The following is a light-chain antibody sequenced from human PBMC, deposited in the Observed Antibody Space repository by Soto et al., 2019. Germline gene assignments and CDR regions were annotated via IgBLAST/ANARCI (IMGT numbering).Light chain of an antibody. V-gene: IGKV3-15*01. CDR3: QQYDNWPSLT. CDR1: QSVSSN. CDR2: GAS. Sequence: ERVMTQSPATLSVSPGERATLSCRASQSVSSNLAWYQQKPGQAPRLLIYGASTRATGIPARFSGSGSGTELTLTISSLQSEDFAVYYCQQYDNWPSLTFGGGTKVEIK. J-gene: IGKJ4*01.